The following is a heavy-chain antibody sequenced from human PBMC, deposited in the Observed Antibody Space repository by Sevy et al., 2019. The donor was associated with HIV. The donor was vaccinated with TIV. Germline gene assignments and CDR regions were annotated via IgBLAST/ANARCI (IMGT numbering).Heavy chain of an antibody. CDR1: GYTFTNSD. CDR2: MNPNSDNT. CDR3: ARAEYYYGMDV. Sequence: ASVKVSCKASGYTFTNSDINWVRQATGKGLEWLGWMNPNSDNTVYAQKFQGRVTITRNTSISTAYMELSSLRSEDSAVYYCARAEYYYGMDVWGQGTTVTFSS. J-gene: IGHJ6*02. V-gene: IGHV1-8*03.